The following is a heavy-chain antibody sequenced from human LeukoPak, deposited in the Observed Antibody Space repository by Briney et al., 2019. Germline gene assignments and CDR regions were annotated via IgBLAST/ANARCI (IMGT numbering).Heavy chain of an antibody. CDR3: ARDLVTVTKGFDI. D-gene: IGHD4-17*01. CDR1: DDSFSSHY. J-gene: IGHJ3*02. V-gene: IGHV4-59*11. Sequence: PSETLSLTCAVSDDSFSSHYWTWIRQPPGKGVEWMGYISYIGSTNYNPSIKSRVTISIDTSKNQFSLKLSSVTAADTAVYYCARDLVTVTKGFDIWGQGTMVSVSS. CDR2: ISYIGST.